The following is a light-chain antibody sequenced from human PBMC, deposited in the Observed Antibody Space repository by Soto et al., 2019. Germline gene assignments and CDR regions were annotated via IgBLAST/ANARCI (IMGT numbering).Light chain of an antibody. CDR2: AAS. V-gene: IGKV1-27*01. J-gene: IGKJ1*01. Sequence: DIQMTQSPSSLSASLGDRVTITCRASPGISNYLAWYQQKPGKVTKLLIYAASTLQSGVPSRFSGSGSGTDFTLTSSSLQPEDVATYDCQKYNSAPRTFGQGTKVEIK. CDR3: QKYNSAPRT. CDR1: PGISNY.